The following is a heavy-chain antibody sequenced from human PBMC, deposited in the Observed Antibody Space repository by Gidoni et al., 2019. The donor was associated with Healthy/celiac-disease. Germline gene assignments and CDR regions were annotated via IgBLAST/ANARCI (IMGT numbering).Heavy chain of an antibody. Sequence: EVQLVESRGGLVLPGGSLRLSCAASGFTVSSNYMSWVRQGPGKGLEWVSVIYSGGSTYYADSVKGRFSISRDNSKNTLYLQMNSLRAEDTAVYYCERDFSYDSSGFFDYWGQGTLVTVSS. V-gene: IGHV3-66*02. D-gene: IGHD3-22*01. CDR2: IYSGGST. CDR3: ERDFSYDSSGFFDY. CDR1: GFTVSSNY. J-gene: IGHJ4*02.